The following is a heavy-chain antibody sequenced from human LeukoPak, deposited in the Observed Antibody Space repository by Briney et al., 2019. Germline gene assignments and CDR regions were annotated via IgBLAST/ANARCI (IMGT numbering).Heavy chain of an antibody. D-gene: IGHD3-22*01. CDR2: IYYSGSP. CDR3: ARLIPDSSGYYPDY. V-gene: IGHV4-59*08. Sequence: PSETLSLTCTVSGGSISSYYWSWIRQPPGKGLEWIGYIYYSGSPNYNPSLKSRVTISVDTSKNQFSLKLSSVTAADTAVYYCARLIPDSSGYYPDYWGQGTLVTVSS. CDR1: GGSISSYY. J-gene: IGHJ4*02.